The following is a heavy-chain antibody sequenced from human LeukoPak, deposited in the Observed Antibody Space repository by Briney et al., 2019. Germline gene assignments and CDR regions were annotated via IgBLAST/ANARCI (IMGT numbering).Heavy chain of an antibody. Sequence: GGSLRLSCAASGFTFSSYAMSWVLQAPGRGLEWVSAISSGGVNTNYADSVKGRFTISRDNSKNTLYLQMNSLRAEDTAIYYCAKDLGLWSGYYTFDYCGQGTLVTVSS. V-gene: IGHV3-23*01. J-gene: IGHJ4*02. D-gene: IGHD3-3*01. CDR3: AKDLGLWSGYYTFDY. CDR1: GFTFSSYA. CDR2: ISSGGVNT.